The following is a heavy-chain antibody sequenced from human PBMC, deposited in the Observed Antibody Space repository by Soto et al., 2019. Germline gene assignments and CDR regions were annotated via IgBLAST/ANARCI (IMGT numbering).Heavy chain of an antibody. J-gene: IGHJ4*02. D-gene: IGHD2-15*01. V-gene: IGHV4-61*01. CDR2: IYYSGST. Sequence: PSETLFLTCTVSGGSVSSGSYYWSWIRQPPGKGLEWIGYIYYSGSTNYNPSLKSRVTISVDTSKNQFSLKLSSVTAADTAVYYCARVVGYCSGGSCPDYWGQGTLVTVSS. CDR1: GGSVSSGSYY. CDR3: ARVVGYCSGGSCPDY.